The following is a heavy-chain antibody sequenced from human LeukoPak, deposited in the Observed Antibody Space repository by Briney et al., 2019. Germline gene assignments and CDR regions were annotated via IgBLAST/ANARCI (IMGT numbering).Heavy chain of an antibody. CDR3: ARDYYYSVDY. CDR2: ISGRSNYI. CDR1: GFTFSSYS. J-gene: IGHJ4*02. Sequence: GGSLRLSCAASGFTFSSYSMNWVRQAPGKRLEWVSFISGRSNYIYYADSVGGRFTISRDNAKNSLYLQMNSLRAEDTAVYYCARDYYYSVDYWGQGTLVTVSS. D-gene: IGHD3-22*01. V-gene: IGHV3-21*01.